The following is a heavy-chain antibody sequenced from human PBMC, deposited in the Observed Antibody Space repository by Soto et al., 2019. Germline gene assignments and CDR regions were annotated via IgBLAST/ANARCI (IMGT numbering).Heavy chain of an antibody. D-gene: IGHD5-12*01. CDR3: AKTPTRGYSGYDLYYYYYMDV. Sequence: GGSLRLFCAASGFTFSSYGVHWVRQAPGKGLEWVAVISYDGSNKYYADSVKGRFTISRDNSKNTLYLQMNSLRAEDTAVYYCAKTPTRGYSGYDLYYYYYMDVWGKGTTDTVSS. CDR1: GFTFSSYG. J-gene: IGHJ6*03. V-gene: IGHV3-30*18. CDR2: ISYDGSNK.